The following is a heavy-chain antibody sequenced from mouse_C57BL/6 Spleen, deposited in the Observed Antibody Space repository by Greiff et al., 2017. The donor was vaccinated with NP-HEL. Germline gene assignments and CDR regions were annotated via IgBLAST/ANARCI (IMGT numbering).Heavy chain of an antibody. Sequence: EVQGVESGGGLVQPGGSMKLSCVASGFTFSNYWMNWVRQSPEKGLEWVAQIRLKSDNYATHYAESVKGRFTISRDDSKSSVYLQMNNLRAEDTGIYYCTPYGSSYDAMDYWGQGTSVTVSS. V-gene: IGHV6-3*01. D-gene: IGHD1-1*01. CDR2: IRLKSDNYAT. J-gene: IGHJ4*01. CDR1: GFTFSNYW. CDR3: TPYGSSYDAMDY.